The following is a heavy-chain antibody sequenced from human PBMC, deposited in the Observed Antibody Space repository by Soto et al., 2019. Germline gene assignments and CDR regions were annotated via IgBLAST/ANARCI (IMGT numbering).Heavy chain of an antibody. D-gene: IGHD3-3*01. CDR1: GFTFSDYY. V-gene: IGHV3-11*01. CDR2: ISSSGSTI. CDR3: AIFWSGYYTDFDY. J-gene: IGHJ4*02. Sequence: PGGSLRLSCAASGFTFSDYYMSWIRQAPGKGLEWVSYISSSGSTIYYADSVKGRFTISRDNAKNSLYLQMNSLRAEDTAVYYCAIFWSGYYTDFDYWGQGTLVTVSS.